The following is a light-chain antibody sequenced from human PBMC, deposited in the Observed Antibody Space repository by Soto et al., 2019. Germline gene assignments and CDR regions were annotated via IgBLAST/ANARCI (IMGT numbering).Light chain of an antibody. CDR3: QQYESLPLT. CDR1: QGISSY. CDR2: DAS. V-gene: IGKV1-33*01. J-gene: IGKJ5*01. Sequence: IKLTQSPSSLSASVGDRVTITCRASQGISSYLAWYQQKPGKAPKLLIYDASDLETGVPSRFSGSGSGTGFTFTISSLQPEDFATYYCQQYESLPLTLGQGTRLENK.